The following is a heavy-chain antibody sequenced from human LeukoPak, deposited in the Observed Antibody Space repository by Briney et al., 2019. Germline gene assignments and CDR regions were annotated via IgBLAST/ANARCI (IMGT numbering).Heavy chain of an antibody. CDR2: TYYRSKWYN. V-gene: IGHV6-1*01. J-gene: IGHJ5*02. CDR3: ARRLMDYGDYDSRFDP. D-gene: IGHD4-17*01. CDR1: GDSVSSNSAA. Sequence: SQTLSLTCAISGDSVSSNSAAWNWIRQSPSRGLEWLGRTYYRSKWYNDYAVSVKSRITINPDTSKNQFSLQLNSVTAADTAVYYCARRLMDYGDYDSRFDPWGQGTLVTVSS.